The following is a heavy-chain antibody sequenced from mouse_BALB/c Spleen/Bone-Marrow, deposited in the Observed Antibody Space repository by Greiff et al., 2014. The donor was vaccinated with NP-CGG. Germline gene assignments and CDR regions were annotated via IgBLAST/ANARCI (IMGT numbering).Heavy chain of an antibody. D-gene: IGHD1-2*01. J-gene: IGHJ3*01. CDR2: INPDSSTI. CDR3: AKNYYYGYVAY. V-gene: IGHV4-1*02. CDR1: GVDFSRYW. Sequence: AAEGVDFSRYWMTWVRQAPGKGLEWIGEINPDSSTINYAPSLKDKFIISRDNAKNTLYLQMSKVRSEDTALYYCAKNYYYGYVAYWGQGTLVTVSA.